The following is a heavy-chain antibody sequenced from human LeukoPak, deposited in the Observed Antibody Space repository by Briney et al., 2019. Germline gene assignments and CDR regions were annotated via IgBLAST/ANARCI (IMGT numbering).Heavy chain of an antibody. CDR1: GGSISRYY. CDR2: INTGGST. D-gene: IGHD1-26*01. CDR3: ARENIGRYGEFDY. J-gene: IGHJ4*02. Sequence: SETLSLTCTVSGGSISRYYWNWIRQPAGKGLEWIGRINTGGSTNYNPSLKSRVTMSVDSSNNQCSLKLSSVTAADTAVYYCARENIGRYGEFDYWGQGTLVTVSS. V-gene: IGHV4-4*07.